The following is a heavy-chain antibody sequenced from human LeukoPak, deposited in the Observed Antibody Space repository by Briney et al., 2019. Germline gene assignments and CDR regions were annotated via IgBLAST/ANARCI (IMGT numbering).Heavy chain of an antibody. D-gene: IGHD6-13*01. CDR3: ARGAFQGSSWFDY. Sequence: GASVKASCKASGYTFTGYYMHWLRQAPGQGLEWMGWINPNSGGTNYAQNFQGRVTMTRDTSISTAYMELSRLRSDDTAVYYCARGAFQGSSWFDYWGQGTLVTVSS. CDR2: INPNSGGT. J-gene: IGHJ4*02. V-gene: IGHV1-2*02. CDR1: GYTFTGYY.